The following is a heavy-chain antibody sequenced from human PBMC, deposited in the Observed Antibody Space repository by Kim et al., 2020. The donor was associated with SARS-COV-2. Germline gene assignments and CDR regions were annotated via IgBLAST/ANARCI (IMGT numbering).Heavy chain of an antibody. D-gene: IGHD1-1*01. Sequence: GGSLRLSCAASGFTFSSYAMHWVRQAPGKGLEWVAVISYDGSNKYYADSVKGRFTISRDNSKNTLYLQMNSLRAEDTAVYYCAKGGGTSPFGYWGQGTLV. CDR1: GFTFSSYA. J-gene: IGHJ4*02. V-gene: IGHV3-30*04. CDR3: AKGGGTSPFGY. CDR2: ISYDGSNK.